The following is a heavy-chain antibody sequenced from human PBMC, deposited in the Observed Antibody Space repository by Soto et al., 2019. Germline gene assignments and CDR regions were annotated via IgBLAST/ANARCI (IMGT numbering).Heavy chain of an antibody. Sequence: QVQLQESGPGLVKPSQTLSLTCTVSGGSISSGGYYWSWIRQHPGKGLEWIGYIYYSGSTYYNPSIKNGVTISVDTSKNRFSLKLSSVTAADTAVYYCARDDWGRSGGGGYWGQGTLVTVSS. V-gene: IGHV4-31*03. CDR2: IYYSGST. CDR1: GGSISSGGYY. D-gene: IGHD3-16*01. J-gene: IGHJ4*02. CDR3: ARDDWGRSGGGGY.